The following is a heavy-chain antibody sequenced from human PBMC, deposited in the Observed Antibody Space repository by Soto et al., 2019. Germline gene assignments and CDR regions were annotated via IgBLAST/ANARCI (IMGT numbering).Heavy chain of an antibody. J-gene: IGHJ5*02. Sequence: QVQLVQSGAEVKKPGASVKVSCKASGYTFSTYGFSWVRQAPGQGLEWMGWIGADNGDTNYAQNFQGRVTMTTDTSKTTSYMGLRSLTSDDTAVYFCARDWKGAEGVDPWGQGTLVTVSS. CDR1: GYTFSTYG. D-gene: IGHD1-1*01. CDR2: IGADNGDT. V-gene: IGHV1-18*01. CDR3: ARDWKGAEGVDP.